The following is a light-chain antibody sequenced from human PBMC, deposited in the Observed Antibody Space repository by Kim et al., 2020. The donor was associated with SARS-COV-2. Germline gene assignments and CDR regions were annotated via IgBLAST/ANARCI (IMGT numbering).Light chain of an antibody. Sequence: SYELIQPPSVSVSPGQTARITCSGEALPKKFAYWYQQRSGQAPVLVIYEDSKRPSGIPERFSASSSGTVATLSISGAQVEDEGDYYCHSTDLSGDHRVFGGGTQLTVL. V-gene: IGLV3-10*01. J-gene: IGLJ3*02. CDR3: HSTDLSGDHRV. CDR1: ALPKKF. CDR2: EDS.